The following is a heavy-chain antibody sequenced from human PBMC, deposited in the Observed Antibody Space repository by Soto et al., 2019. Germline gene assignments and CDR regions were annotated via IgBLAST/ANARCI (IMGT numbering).Heavy chain of an antibody. V-gene: IGHV3-21*01. CDR2: ISSSSSYI. J-gene: IGHJ4*02. D-gene: IGHD3-22*01. Sequence: PGGSLRLSCAASGFTFSTYSMNWVRQAPGKGLEWVSSISSSSSYIYYADSVKGRFTISRDNAKNSLYLQMNSLRAEDTAVYYCARENRITMIVVVIFDYWGQATLVTVSS. CDR3: ARENRITMIVVVIFDY. CDR1: GFTFSTYS.